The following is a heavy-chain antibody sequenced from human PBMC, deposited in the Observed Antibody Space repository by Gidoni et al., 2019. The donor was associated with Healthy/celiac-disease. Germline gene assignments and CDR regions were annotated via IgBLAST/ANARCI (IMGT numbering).Heavy chain of an antibody. J-gene: IGHJ4*02. CDR2: INHSGST. D-gene: IGHD6-13*01. CDR1: GGSFSGYY. Sequence: QVQLQQWGAGLLKPSETLSLTCAVYGGSFSGYYWSWIRQPPGKGLEWIGEINHSGSTNYNPSLKSRVTISVDTSKNQFSLKLSSVTAADTAVYYCARGPTQQQPPTPFDYWGQGTLVTVSS. CDR3: ARGPTQQQPPTPFDY. V-gene: IGHV4-34*01.